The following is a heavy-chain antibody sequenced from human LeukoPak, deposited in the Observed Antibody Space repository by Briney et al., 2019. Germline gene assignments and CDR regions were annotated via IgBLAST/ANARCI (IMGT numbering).Heavy chain of an antibody. V-gene: IGHV1-18*01. D-gene: IGHD3-22*01. CDR3: ARVAIYYDSSGYYDFDY. J-gene: IGHJ4*02. Sequence: ASVKVSCKASGYTFTSYGISLVRQAPGQGLEWMGWISAYNGKTNYAQKLQGRVTMTTDTSTSTAYMELRSLRSDDTAVYYCARVAIYYDSSGYYDFDYWGQGTLVTVSS. CDR1: GYTFTSYG. CDR2: ISAYNGKT.